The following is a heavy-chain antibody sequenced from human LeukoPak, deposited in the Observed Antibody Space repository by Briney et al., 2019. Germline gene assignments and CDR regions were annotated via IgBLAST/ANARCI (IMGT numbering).Heavy chain of an antibody. CDR2: FNPNTGGT. D-gene: IGHD7-27*01. CDR3: ARELGRNAFDV. CDR1: GYTFTSYG. Sequence: ASVKVSCKASGYTFTSYGIGWVRQAPGQGLECMGWFNPNTGGTNYAQNFQGRITMTRDTSISTAYMELSGLRSDDTAVYYCARELGRNAFDVWGQGTMVTVSS. V-gene: IGHV1-2*02. J-gene: IGHJ3*01.